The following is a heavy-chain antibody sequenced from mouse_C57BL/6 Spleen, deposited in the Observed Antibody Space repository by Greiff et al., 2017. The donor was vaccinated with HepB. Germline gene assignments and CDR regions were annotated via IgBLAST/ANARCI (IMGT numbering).Heavy chain of an antibody. CDR3: ARDGNFEAMDY. J-gene: IGHJ4*01. D-gene: IGHD2-1*01. CDR1: GYTFTSYW. V-gene: IGHV1-61*01. CDR2: IYPSDSET. Sequence: VQLQQSGAELVRPGSSVKLSCKASGYTFTSYWMDWVKQRPGQGLEWIGNIYPSDSETHYNQKFKDKATLTVDKSSRTAYMQLSSLTSEDSAVYYCARDGNFEAMDYWGQGTSVTVSS.